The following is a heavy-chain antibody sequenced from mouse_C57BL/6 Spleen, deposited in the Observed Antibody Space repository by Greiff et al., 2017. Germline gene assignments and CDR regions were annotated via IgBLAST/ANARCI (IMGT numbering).Heavy chain of an antibody. CDR1: GFTFSDYG. CDR2: ISSGSSTI. J-gene: IGHJ3*01. Sequence: EVMLVESGGGLVKPGGSLKLSCAASGFTFSDYGMHWVRQAPEKGLEWVAYISSGSSTIYYADKVKGRFTLSRDNAKNTLFLQMTSLRSEDTAMYYCARPLVTTVERRSFAYWGQGTLVTFST. CDR3: ARPLVTTVERRSFAY. V-gene: IGHV5-17*01. D-gene: IGHD2-12*01.